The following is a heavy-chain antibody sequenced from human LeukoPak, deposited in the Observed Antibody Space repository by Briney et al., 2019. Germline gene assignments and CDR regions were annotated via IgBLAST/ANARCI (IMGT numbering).Heavy chain of an antibody. Sequence: GGFLRLSCAASGFPFNTYAMNWVRQAPGKGLEWVSGIDGSGTTTFYADSVKGRFTISRDNSMNTVYLQMNSLRAEDTAVYYCAKKSVPNTPPTFDYWGQGALVTVSS. CDR3: AKKSVPNTPPTFDY. J-gene: IGHJ4*02. CDR2: IDGSGTTT. V-gene: IGHV3-23*05. D-gene: IGHD2-2*02. CDR1: GFPFNTYA.